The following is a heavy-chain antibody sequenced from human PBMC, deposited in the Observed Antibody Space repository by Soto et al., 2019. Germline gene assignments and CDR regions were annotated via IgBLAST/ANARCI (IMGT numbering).Heavy chain of an antibody. CDR3: ARGIYDSSVYYTRVFDY. CDR2: VHYTGST. V-gene: IGHV4-59*01. CDR1: GGSISSYY. J-gene: IGHJ4*02. D-gene: IGHD3-22*01. Sequence: PSETLSLTCTVSGGSISSYYWSWIRQPPGKGLEWIGYVHYTGSTNYNSPLKSRVTISVDTSKNQFSLKLSSVTAADTAVYYCARGIYDSSVYYTRVFDYWGPGTLVTVSS.